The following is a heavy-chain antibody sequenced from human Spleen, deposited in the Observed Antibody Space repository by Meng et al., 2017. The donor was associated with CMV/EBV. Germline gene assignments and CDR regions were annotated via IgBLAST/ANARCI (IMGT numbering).Heavy chain of an antibody. CDR1: GGSISSGDYY. J-gene: IGHJ5*02. CDR2: IYYSGST. V-gene: IGHV4-30-4*08. D-gene: IGHD3-22*01. Sequence: QVQPQEAGPGLVKPSQTLSLTCTVSGGSISSGDYYWSWIRQPPGKGLEWIGYIYYSGSTYYNPSLKSRITISVDTSKNQFSLKLSSVTAADTAVYFCASGPNYYDSSGTFDPWGQGTLVTVSS. CDR3: ASGPNYYDSSGTFDP.